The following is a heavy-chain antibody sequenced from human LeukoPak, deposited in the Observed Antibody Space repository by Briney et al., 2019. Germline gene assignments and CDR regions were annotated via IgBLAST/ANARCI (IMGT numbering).Heavy chain of an antibody. D-gene: IGHD2-2*01. CDR3: ARADAYCSSTSCYFRFDP. CDR2: IYYSGST. V-gene: IGHV4-30-4*08. CDR1: GGSISSGDYY. Sequence: SETLSLTCTVSGGSISSGDYYWSWIRQPPGKGLEWIGFIYYSGSTYYNPSLKSRGTISVDTSKNQLSLKLSSVTAADTAVYYCARADAYCSSTSCYFRFDPWGQGTLVTVSS. J-gene: IGHJ5*02.